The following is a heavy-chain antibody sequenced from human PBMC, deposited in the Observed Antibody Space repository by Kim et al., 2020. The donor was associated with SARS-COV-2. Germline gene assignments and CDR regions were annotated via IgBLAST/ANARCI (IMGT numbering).Heavy chain of an antibody. J-gene: IGHJ5*02. Sequence: NPYLKSRVTISVDTSKNQFSLKLSSVTAADTAVYYCARGGNSGSYNWFDPWGQGTLVTVSS. V-gene: IGHV4-39*01. CDR3: ARGGNSGSYNWFDP. D-gene: IGHD1-26*01.